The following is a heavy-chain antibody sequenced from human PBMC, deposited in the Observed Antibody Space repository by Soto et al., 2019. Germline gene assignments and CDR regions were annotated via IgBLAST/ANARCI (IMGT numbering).Heavy chain of an antibody. D-gene: IGHD3-22*01. CDR1: GYTFASYG. Sequence: ASVKVSCKASGYTFASYGISWVRQAPGQGLEWMGWISAYNGNTNYAQKLQGRVTMTTDTSTSTAYMELRSLRSDDTAVYCCAKVHYYDSSGYYSTYDAFDIWGQGTMVTVSS. CDR3: AKVHYYDSSGYYSTYDAFDI. J-gene: IGHJ3*02. V-gene: IGHV1-18*04. CDR2: ISAYNGNT.